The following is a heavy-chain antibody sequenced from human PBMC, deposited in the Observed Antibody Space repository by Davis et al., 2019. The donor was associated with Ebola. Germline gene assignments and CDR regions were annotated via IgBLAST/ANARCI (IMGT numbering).Heavy chain of an antibody. D-gene: IGHD3-3*01. CDR3: ARHPPRNLEWFLAGYGMDV. CDR2: IKPDGSEK. J-gene: IGHJ6*02. Sequence: GESLKISCAASGFDVSTYYMTWVRQAPGKGLEWVANIKPDGSEKYYVDSVKGRFTISRDNAKNSLYLQMNSLRAEDTAVYYCARHPPRNLEWFLAGYGMDVWGQGTTVTVSS. V-gene: IGHV3-7*03. CDR1: GFDVSTYY.